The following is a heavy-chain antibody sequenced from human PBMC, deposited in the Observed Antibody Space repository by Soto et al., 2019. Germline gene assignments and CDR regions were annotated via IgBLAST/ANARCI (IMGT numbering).Heavy chain of an antibody. CDR1: GYTFTNYA. V-gene: IGHV1-3*01. J-gene: IGHJ2*01. CDR2: INAGNGNT. CDR3: ARGGSLYWYFDL. D-gene: IGHD1-26*01. Sequence: AASVKVSCKASGYTFTNYAMHWVRQDPGQRLEWMGWINAGNGNTKYSQKFQGRVTITRDTSASTAYMELSSLRSEDTAVYYCARGGSLYWYFDLWGRGTLVTVSS.